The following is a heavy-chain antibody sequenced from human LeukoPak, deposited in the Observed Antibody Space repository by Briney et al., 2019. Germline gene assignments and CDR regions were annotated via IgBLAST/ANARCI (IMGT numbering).Heavy chain of an antibody. Sequence: SETLSLTCAVYGGSFSGYYWSWIRQPPGKGLEWIGEINHSGSTNYNPSLKSRVTISVDTSKNQFSLKLSSVTAADTAVYYCASSGHYFDYLGQGTLVTVCS. V-gene: IGHV4-34*01. CDR1: GGSFSGYY. CDR3: ASSGHYFDY. CDR2: INHSGST. D-gene: IGHD7-27*01. J-gene: IGHJ4*02.